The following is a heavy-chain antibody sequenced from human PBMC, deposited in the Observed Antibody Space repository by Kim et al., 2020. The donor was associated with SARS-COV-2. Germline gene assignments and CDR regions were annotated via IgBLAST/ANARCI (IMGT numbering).Heavy chain of an antibody. CDR2: IYYSGST. D-gene: IGHD6-6*01. J-gene: IGHJ5*02. CDR1: GDSIRSYY. V-gene: IGHV4-59*13. Sequence: SETLSLTCTVSGDSIRSYYWSWIRQPPGKGLEWIGYIYYSGSTNYNPSLKSRVTISVDTSKNQFSLRLSSVTAADTAVYYCARGALIAALNWFDPWGQGTLVTVSS. CDR3: ARGALIAALNWFDP.